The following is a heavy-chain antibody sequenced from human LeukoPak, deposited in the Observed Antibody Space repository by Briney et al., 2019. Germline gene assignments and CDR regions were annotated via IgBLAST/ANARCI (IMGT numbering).Heavy chain of an antibody. CDR2: ISAYNGNT. Sequence: ASVKVSCKASGYTFSSYGISWVRQAPGQGLEWMGWISAYNGNTDYAQKFQGRVTMTTDTSTSTAYTELRSLRSDDTAVYYCARDCTGGGCYSIHWGQGTLATVYS. V-gene: IGHV1-18*01. J-gene: IGHJ4*02. D-gene: IGHD2-15*01. CDR3: ARDCTGGGCYSIH. CDR1: GYTFSSYG.